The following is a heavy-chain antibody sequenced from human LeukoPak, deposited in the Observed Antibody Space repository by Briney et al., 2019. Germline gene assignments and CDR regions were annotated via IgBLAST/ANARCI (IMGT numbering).Heavy chain of an antibody. CDR2: ISGSGGST. CDR1: GFTFSSYA. Sequence: GGSLRLSCAASGFTFSSYAMSWVRQAPGKGLEWVSAISGSGGSTYYADSVKGRFTISRDNSKNTLYLQMNSLRAEDTAIYYCASAYCGGDCSFWAPEYYFDYWGQGTLVTVSS. D-gene: IGHD2-21*02. J-gene: IGHJ4*02. V-gene: IGHV3-23*01. CDR3: ASAYCGGDCSFWAPEYYFDY.